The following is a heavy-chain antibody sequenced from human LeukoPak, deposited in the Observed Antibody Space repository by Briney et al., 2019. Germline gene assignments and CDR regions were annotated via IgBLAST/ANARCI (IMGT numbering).Heavy chain of an antibody. V-gene: IGHV3-23*01. J-gene: IGHJ4*02. Sequence: GGSLGLSCAASGFTFSTYAMSWVRQAPGKGLEWVSGISGSGDSTYYADSVKGRFTISRDNSKNTLYLQMNSLRAEDTAVYYCAKCAFGRISFFDYWGQGALVTVSS. D-gene: IGHD6-6*01. CDR3: AKCAFGRISFFDY. CDR2: ISGSGDST. CDR1: GFTFSTYA.